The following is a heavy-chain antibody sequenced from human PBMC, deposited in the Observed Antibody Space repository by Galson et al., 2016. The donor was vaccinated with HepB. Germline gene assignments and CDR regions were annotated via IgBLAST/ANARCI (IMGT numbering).Heavy chain of an antibody. D-gene: IGHD5-12*01. CDR2: IYYSGST. V-gene: IGHV4-59*01. CDR1: GGSISSYY. Sequence: ETLSLTCTVSGGSISSYYWNWIRQPPGKGLEWIGYIYYSGSTNYKPSLKSRVTISVDTSKNQFSLKLNSVTAADTAVYYCAREIGGYTGYDFEGRLRYFDIWGRGTLVTVSS. J-gene: IGHJ2*01. CDR3: AREIGGYTGYDFEGRLRYFDI.